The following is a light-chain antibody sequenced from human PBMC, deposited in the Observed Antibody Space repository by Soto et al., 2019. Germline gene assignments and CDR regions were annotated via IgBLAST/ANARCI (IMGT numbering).Light chain of an antibody. V-gene: IGKV3-11*01. CDR3: QQRSHWPPVT. CDR1: QSVSTR. Sequence: EIVLTQSPATLSLSPGEGATLSCRASQSVSTRLAGYQQKPGQASRLLIYDISTRAPGIPARFSGSGSATDFTLAISSLEPDDFAIYHCQQRSHWPPVTFGQGTRLEI. CDR2: DIS. J-gene: IGKJ5*01.